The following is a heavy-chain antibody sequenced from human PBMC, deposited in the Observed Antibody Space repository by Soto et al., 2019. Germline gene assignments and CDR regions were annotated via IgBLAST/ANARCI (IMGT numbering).Heavy chain of an antibody. J-gene: IGHJ6*02. D-gene: IGHD2-15*01. CDR2: INPNSGGT. V-gene: IGHV1-2*04. CDR1: GYTFTGYY. Sequence: ASVKVSCKASGYTFTGYYMHWVRQAPGQGLEWMGWINPNSGGTNYAQKFQGWVTMTRDTSISTAYMELSRLRSDDTAVYYCARVVGYCSGSSCYSDYYGMDVWGQGTTVTVSS. CDR3: ARVVGYCSGSSCYSDYYGMDV.